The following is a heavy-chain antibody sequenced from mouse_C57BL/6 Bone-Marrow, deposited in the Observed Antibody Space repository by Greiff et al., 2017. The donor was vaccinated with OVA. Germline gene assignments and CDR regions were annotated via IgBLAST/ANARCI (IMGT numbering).Heavy chain of an antibody. CDR3: AFYYGSSYRYFDV. V-gene: IGHV1-39*01. CDR2: INPNYGTT. CDR1: GYSFTDYN. Sequence: VESGASVKISCKASGYSFTDYNMNWVKQSNGKSLEWIGVINPNYGTTSYNQKFKGKATLTVDQSSSTAYMQRNSLTSEDSAVYYCAFYYGSSYRYFDVWGTGTTVTVSS. J-gene: IGHJ1*03. D-gene: IGHD1-1*01.